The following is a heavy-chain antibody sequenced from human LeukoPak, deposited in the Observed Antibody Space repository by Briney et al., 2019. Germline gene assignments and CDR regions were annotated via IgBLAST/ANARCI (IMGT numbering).Heavy chain of an antibody. CDR3: ARVSGRTSGGSAWFDP. V-gene: IGHV3-20*04. J-gene: IGHJ5*02. D-gene: IGHD1-26*01. CDR1: GFSLDKYG. CDR2: IYWNGGSI. Sequence: SGGSLRLSCAASGFSLDKYGMSWVRQAPGKGLEWVSGIYWNGGSIDYADSVKGRFTISRDNAKNSLSLQMNSLRAEDTAFYYCARVSGRTSGGSAWFDPWGQGTLVTVSS.